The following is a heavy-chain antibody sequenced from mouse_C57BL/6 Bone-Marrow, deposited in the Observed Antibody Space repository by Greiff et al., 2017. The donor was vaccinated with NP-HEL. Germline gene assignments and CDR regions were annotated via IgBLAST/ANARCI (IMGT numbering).Heavy chain of an antibody. J-gene: IGHJ3*01. CDR1: GYTFTSYW. Sequence: EVQLQQSGPVLARPGASVKMSCKTSGYTFTSYWMHWVKQRPGQGLEWIGAIYPGNSDTSYNQKFKGKAKLTAVTSASTAYMELSSLTNEDSAVYYCTREDGNYLAWFAYWGQGTLVTVSA. CDR2: IYPGNSDT. V-gene: IGHV1-5*01. D-gene: IGHD2-1*01. CDR3: TREDGNYLAWFAY.